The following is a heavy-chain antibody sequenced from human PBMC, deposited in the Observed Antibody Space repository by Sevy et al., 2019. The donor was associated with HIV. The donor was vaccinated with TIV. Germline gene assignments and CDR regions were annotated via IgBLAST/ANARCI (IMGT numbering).Heavy chain of an antibody. Sequence: GGSLRLSCAASGFTFSNAWMSWVRQAPGKGLEWVGRIKSKTDGGTTDYAAPVKGRFTISRDDSKNTWFRQMNSLKTEDTAGYYCTTDSRGGDYIWGSYRPFYDYWGQGTLVTVSS. V-gene: IGHV3-15*01. J-gene: IGHJ4*02. D-gene: IGHD3-16*02. CDR3: TTDSRGGDYIWGSYRPFYDY. CDR2: IKSKTDGGTT. CDR1: GFTFSNAW.